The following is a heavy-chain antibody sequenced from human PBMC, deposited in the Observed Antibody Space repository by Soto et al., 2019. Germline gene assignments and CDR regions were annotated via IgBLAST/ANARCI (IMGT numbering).Heavy chain of an antibody. V-gene: IGHV4-31*03. Sequence: SETLSLTCTVSGGSISSGGYYWSWIRQHPGKGLEWIGYIYYSGSTYYNPSLKSRVTISVDTSKNQFSLKLSPVTAADTAVYYCARDARLHRGYSYGGYYYGMDVWGQGTTVTVSS. CDR1: GGSISSGGYY. J-gene: IGHJ6*02. D-gene: IGHD5-18*01. CDR3: ARDARLHRGYSYGGYYYGMDV. CDR2: IYYSGST.